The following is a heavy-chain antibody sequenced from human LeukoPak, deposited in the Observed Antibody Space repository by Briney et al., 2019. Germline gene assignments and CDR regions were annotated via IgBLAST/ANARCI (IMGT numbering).Heavy chain of an antibody. CDR1: GYTFTGYY. V-gene: IGHV1-2*06. D-gene: IGHD6-6*01. J-gene: IGHJ4*02. Sequence: GASVKVSCKASGYTFTGYYMHWVRQAPGQGLEWMGRINPNSGGTNYAQKFQGRVTMTRDTSISTAYMELSRLRSDDTAVYYCARDPYSSSMEDDFWGQGTLVTVSS. CDR2: INPNSGGT. CDR3: ARDPYSSSMEDDF.